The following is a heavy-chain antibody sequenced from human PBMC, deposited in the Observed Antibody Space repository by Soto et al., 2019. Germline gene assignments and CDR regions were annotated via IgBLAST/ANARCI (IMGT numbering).Heavy chain of an antibody. V-gene: IGHV3-21*01. CDR2: ISSSSSYI. D-gene: IGHD3-10*01. Sequence: EVQLVESEGGLVKPGGSLRLSCAASGFTFSSYSMNWVRQAPGKGLEWVSSISSSSSYIYYADSVKGRFTISRDNAKNSLYLQMNSLRAEDTAVYYCARDKGLLWFGELNNWFDPWGQGTLVTVSS. J-gene: IGHJ5*02. CDR1: GFTFSSYS. CDR3: ARDKGLLWFGELNNWFDP.